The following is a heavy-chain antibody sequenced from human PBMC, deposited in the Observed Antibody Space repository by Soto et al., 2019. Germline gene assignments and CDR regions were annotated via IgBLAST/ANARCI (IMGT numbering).Heavy chain of an antibody. J-gene: IGHJ5*02. V-gene: IGHV1-69*08. CDR2: IGAIHGDT. Sequence: GASVKVSCKASGGTFSSYTINWVRQAPGQGLEWMGRIGAIHGDTNYAQKFQGRVTMTTDKSTTTAYMEVRSLTSDDTAVYFCARDWRGAEGFDPWGQGTLVTISS. CDR3: ARDWRGAEGFDP. D-gene: IGHD3-3*01. CDR1: GGTFSSYT.